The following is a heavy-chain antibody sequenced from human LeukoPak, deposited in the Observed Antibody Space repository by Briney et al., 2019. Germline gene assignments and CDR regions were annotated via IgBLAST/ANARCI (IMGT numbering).Heavy chain of an antibody. D-gene: IGHD3-22*01. CDR2: INPNSGGT. J-gene: IGHJ5*02. Sequence: ASVKVSCKASGYTFTSYAMNWVRQAPGQGLEWMGWINPNSGGTNYAQKFQGRVTMTRDTSISTAYMELSRLRSDDTAVYYCARDLGPVITTGDWFDPWGQGTLVTVSS. CDR1: GYTFTSYA. CDR3: ARDLGPVITTGDWFDP. V-gene: IGHV1-2*02.